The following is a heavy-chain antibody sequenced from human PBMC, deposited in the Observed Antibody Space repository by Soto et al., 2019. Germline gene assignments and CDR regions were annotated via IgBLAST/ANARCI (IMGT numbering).Heavy chain of an antibody. CDR2: IWYDGSNN. Sequence: PGGSLRLSCAAAGFTFSSYVMHWVRQAPGKGLEWVAVIWYDGSNNYYADSVKGRFTISRDNSKNTLYLQMNSLRAEDTAVYYCARDSLPDIVVVPAAIYGMDVWGQGTTVTVSS. CDR1: GFTFSSYV. V-gene: IGHV3-33*01. J-gene: IGHJ6*02. D-gene: IGHD2-2*01. CDR3: ARDSLPDIVVVPAAIYGMDV.